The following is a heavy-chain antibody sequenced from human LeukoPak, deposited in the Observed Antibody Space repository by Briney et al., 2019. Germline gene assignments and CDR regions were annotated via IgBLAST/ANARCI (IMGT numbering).Heavy chain of an antibody. Sequence: GGSLRLSCAASGFTFSSYSMNWVRQAPGKGLEWVSSISSSSSYIYYADSVKGRFTISRDNAKNSLYLQMDSLRAEDTAVYYCARDRADYGDSWGQGTLVTVSS. CDR3: ARDRADYGDS. V-gene: IGHV3-21*01. CDR1: GFTFSSYS. J-gene: IGHJ4*02. CDR2: ISSSSSYI.